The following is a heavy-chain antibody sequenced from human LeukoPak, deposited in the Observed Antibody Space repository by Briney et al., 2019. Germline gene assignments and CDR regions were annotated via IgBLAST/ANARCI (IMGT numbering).Heavy chain of an antibody. CDR1: GFTFSSFA. CDR3: AKPRTTGLGWPQFDY. CDR2: FDGNGPNT. Sequence: PGGSLRLSCAASGFTFSSFAMTWVRQAPGKGLEWVSGFDGNGPNTYYADSVKGRWTISRDNSRNTLYLEMNSLRPEDTAIYYCAKPRTTGLGWPQFDYWGQGSLVTVSS. J-gene: IGHJ4*02. V-gene: IGHV3-23*01. D-gene: IGHD2-8*02.